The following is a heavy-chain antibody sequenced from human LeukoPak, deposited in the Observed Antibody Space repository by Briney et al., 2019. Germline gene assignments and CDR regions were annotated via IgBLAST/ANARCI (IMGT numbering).Heavy chain of an antibody. CDR2: IYYSGST. V-gene: IGHV4-39*01. CDR3: ARLRLGELSLSADY. J-gene: IGHJ4*02. D-gene: IGHD3-16*02. Sequence: PSETLSLTCTVSGGSISSSSYYWGWIRQPPGKGLEWIGSIYYSGSTYYNPSLKSRVTISVDTSKNQFSLKLSSVTAADTAVYYCARLRLGELSLSADYWGQGTLVTVSS. CDR1: GGSISSSSYY.